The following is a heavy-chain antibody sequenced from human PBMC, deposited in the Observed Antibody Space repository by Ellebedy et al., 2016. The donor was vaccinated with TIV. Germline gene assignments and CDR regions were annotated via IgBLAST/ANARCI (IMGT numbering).Heavy chain of an antibody. V-gene: IGHV1-18*04. Sequence: AASVKVSCKASGFALSNYDVTWVRQAPGQGLEWMGWISGYNDNTRYAQKFQGRVDMIIDSSTNTTHMELRSLSSDDTAVYYCARGAVDGLDVWGQGTTVTVSS. CDR3: ARGAVDGLDV. CDR1: GFALSNYD. CDR2: ISGYNDNT. D-gene: IGHD2-21*01. J-gene: IGHJ6*02.